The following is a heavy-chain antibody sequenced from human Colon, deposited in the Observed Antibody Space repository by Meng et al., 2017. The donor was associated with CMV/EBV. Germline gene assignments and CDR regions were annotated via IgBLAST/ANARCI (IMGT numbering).Heavy chain of an antibody. D-gene: IGHD3-3*01. Sequence: GSLRLSCAASGFTFSNYWIHWVRQVPGKGLVWVSRIDGAGSKTMYADSVKGRFNISRDNSKNIVYLQMSSLGAEDTAVYYCARSSTIFDSPDFWGQGTLVTVSS. CDR3: ARSSTIFDSPDF. CDR1: GFTFSNYW. J-gene: IGHJ4*02. V-gene: IGHV3-74*03. CDR2: IDGAGSKT.